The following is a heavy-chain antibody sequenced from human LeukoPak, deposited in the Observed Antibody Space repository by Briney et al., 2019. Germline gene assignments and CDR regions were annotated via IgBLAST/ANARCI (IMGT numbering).Heavy chain of an antibody. CDR2: MNPNSGNT. CDR1: GYTFTSYD. D-gene: IGHD3-9*01. V-gene: IGHV1-8*01. CDR3: ARETLYYDILTGHHPFDP. J-gene: IGHJ5*02. Sequence: ASVKVSCKASGYTFTSYDINWVRQATGQGLEWMGWMNPNSGNTGYAQKFQGRVTMTRNTSISTAYMELSSLRSEDTAVYYCARETLYYDILTGHHPFDPWGQGTLVTVSS.